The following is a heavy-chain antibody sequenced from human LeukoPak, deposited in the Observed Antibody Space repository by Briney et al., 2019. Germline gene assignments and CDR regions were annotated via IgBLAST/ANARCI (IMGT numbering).Heavy chain of an antibody. CDR1: GFTFSSYS. CDR3: ARRRLAAAGLRGVFDY. J-gene: IGHJ4*02. CDR2: ISSSSSYI. V-gene: IGHV3-21*01. D-gene: IGHD6-13*01. Sequence: GGSLRLSCAASGFTFSSYSMNWVRQAPGKGLEWVSSISSSSSYIYYADSVKGRFTISRDNAKNSLYLQMNSLRAEDTAVYYCARRRLAAAGLRGVFDYWGQGTLVTVSS.